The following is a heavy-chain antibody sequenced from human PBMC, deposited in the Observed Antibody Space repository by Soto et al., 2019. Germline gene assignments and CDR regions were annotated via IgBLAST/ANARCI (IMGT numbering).Heavy chain of an antibody. D-gene: IGHD4-17*01. Sequence: GGSLRLSCAASGFTFSSYAMSWVRQAPGKGLEWVSAISGSGGSTYYADSVKGRFTISRDNSKNTLYLQMNSLRAEDTAVYYCASQTVTNPYYYYYGMDVWGQGTTVTVPS. V-gene: IGHV3-23*01. J-gene: IGHJ6*02. CDR3: ASQTVTNPYYYYYGMDV. CDR1: GFTFSSYA. CDR2: ISGSGGST.